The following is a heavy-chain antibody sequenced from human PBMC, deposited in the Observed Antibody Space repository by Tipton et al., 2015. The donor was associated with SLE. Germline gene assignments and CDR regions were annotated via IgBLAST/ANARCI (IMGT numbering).Heavy chain of an antibody. J-gene: IGHJ4*02. CDR2: IFYTGNT. CDR1: GGSISSGGLY. CDR3: ARGIAPRNYFDY. D-gene: IGHD6-6*01. Sequence: TLSLTCTVSGGSISSGGLYWSWVRLRPGKGLEWIGYIFYTGNTYYNPSLKSRLTISVDTSKNQFSLKLSSLTAADTAVYYCARGIAPRNYFDYWGQGTLVTVSS. V-gene: IGHV4-31*03.